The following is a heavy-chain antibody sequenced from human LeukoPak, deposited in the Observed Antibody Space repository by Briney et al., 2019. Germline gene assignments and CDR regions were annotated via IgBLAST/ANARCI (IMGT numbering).Heavy chain of an antibody. CDR2: ISAYNGNT. D-gene: IGHD3-22*01. CDR3: ARTAGSSSGYPFDY. Sequence: ASVKVSCKASGYTFTSYGISWVRQAPGQGLEWMGWISAYNGNTNYAQKLQGRVTMTTDTSTSTAHMELRSLRSDDTAVYYCARTAGSSSGYPFDYWGQGTLVTVSS. CDR1: GYTFTSYG. J-gene: IGHJ4*02. V-gene: IGHV1-18*01.